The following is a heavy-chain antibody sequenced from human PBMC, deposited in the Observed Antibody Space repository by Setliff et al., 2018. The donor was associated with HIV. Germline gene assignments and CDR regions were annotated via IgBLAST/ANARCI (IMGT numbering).Heavy chain of an antibody. D-gene: IGHD4-17*01. V-gene: IGHV4-39*07. CDR2: IYYSGTI. CDR1: GGSLSNPNYY. J-gene: IGHJ5*02. CDR3: ARAWDSTVTTPFNWFDP. Sequence: KTSETLSLTCDISGGSLSNPNYYWAWIRQPPGKGLEWIGSIYYSGTIYYNSSLKSRVTMSLAMSKNQFSLRLNSLTAADTAKYYCARAWDSTVTTPFNWFDPWGQGTLVTVSS.